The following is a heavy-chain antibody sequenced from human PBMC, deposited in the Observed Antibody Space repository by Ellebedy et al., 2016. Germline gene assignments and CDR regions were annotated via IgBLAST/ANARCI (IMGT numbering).Heavy chain of an antibody. D-gene: IGHD5-12*01. CDR2: TYYNSKWYN. CDR1: GDSVSINSGG. J-gene: IGHJ4*02. Sequence: SQTLSLTCAISGDSVSINSGGWNWIRQSPSRGLEWPGRTYYNSKWYNDYAVSVKSRITVNPDTSKNQFSLQLNSVTPEDTAVYYCTSGWLRSGFDSWGQGTLVTISS. CDR3: TSGWLRSGFDS. V-gene: IGHV6-1*01.